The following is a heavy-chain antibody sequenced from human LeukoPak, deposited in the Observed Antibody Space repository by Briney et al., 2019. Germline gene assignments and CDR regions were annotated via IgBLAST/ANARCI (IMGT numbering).Heavy chain of an antibody. D-gene: IGHD6-13*01. Sequence: GGSLRLSCAASGFTFSTYSMNWVRQAPGKGLEWVSSINSRSNYIYYADSVKGRFTISRDNSKNTLYLQMNSLRAEDTAVYYCANEAAAAYYFDYWGQGTLVTVSS. J-gene: IGHJ4*02. V-gene: IGHV3-21*04. CDR1: GFTFSTYS. CDR2: INSRSNYI. CDR3: ANEAAAAYYFDY.